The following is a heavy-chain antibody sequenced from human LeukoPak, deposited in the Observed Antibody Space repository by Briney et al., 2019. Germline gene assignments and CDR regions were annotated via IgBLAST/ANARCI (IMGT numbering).Heavy chain of an antibody. J-gene: IGHJ5*02. V-gene: IGHV3-74*01. Sequence: GGSLRLSCAASGFSISSYWMHWVRQAPGKGLVWVSGINSDGSSTSCADSVKGRVTISRDNAKNTLYLQINSLRAEDTAVYYCARSGFFTYYYAISGYHWFDPWGQGTLVTVSS. CDR3: ARSGFFTYYYAISGYHWFDP. D-gene: IGHD3-22*01. CDR2: INSDGSST. CDR1: GFSISSYW.